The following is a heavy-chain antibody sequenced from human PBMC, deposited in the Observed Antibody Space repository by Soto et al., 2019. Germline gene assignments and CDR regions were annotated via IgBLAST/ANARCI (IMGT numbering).Heavy chain of an antibody. D-gene: IGHD3-22*01. CDR2: IIPIFGTA. CDR3: ATGHRGLTGLPAVITAPGSFDP. Sequence: SVKVSCKASGGTFSSYAISWVRQAPGQGLEWMGGIIPIFGTANYAQKFQGRVTITADKSTSTAYMELSSLRPEDSGVYYCATGHRGLTGLPAVITAPGSFDPWGQGAQVTVSS. J-gene: IGHJ5*01. V-gene: IGHV1-69*06. CDR1: GGTFSSYA.